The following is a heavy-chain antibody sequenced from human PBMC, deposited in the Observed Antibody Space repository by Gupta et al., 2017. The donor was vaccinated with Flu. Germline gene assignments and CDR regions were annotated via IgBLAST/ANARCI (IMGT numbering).Heavy chain of an antibody. Sequence: EVQLVESGGGLVKLGGSLRLSCAASGFTFSNAWMSWVRQAPGKGLEWVGRIKSKTDGGTTDYAAPVKGRFTISRDDSKNTLYLQMNRLKTEDTAVYYCTTSSRIVGATPDYWGQGTLVTVSS. V-gene: IGHV3-15*01. CDR3: TTSSRIVGATPDY. CDR1: GFTFSNAW. CDR2: IKSKTDGGTT. D-gene: IGHD1-26*01. J-gene: IGHJ4*02.